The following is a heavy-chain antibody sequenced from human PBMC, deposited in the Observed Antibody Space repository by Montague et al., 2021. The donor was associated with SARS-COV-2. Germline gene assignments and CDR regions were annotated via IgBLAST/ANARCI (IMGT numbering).Heavy chain of an antibody. J-gene: IGHJ3*01. D-gene: IGHD3-22*01. CDR1: GASITSDIDY. CDR2: IYYTGNT. V-gene: IGHV4-39*02. Sequence: SETLSLTCTVSGASITSDIDYWAWIRQPPEKGLEWIGSIYYTGNTYYNPSLKSRVTISVVTSKNHFTLKLSSVTAVETAVYYCARLKRYFDSSGSPSAFDFWGQGTKVTVSS. CDR3: ARLKRYFDSSGSPSAFDF.